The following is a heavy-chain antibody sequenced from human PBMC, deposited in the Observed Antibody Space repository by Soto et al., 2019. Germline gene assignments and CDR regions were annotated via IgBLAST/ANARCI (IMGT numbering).Heavy chain of an antibody. V-gene: IGHV1-8*01. CDR2: MNPNSGNT. D-gene: IGHD1-1*01. J-gene: IGHJ6*03. CDR3: ARGRYNWNEYYYSFSDV. Sequence: SAKARCEERGVGFKSSDMRWVQQANKQGLEWMGWMNPNSGNTGYAQKFQGRVTMTRNTSISTAYMELSSLRSEDTAVYYCARGRYNWNEYYYSFSDVLGKGTTVTV. CDR1: GVGFKSSD.